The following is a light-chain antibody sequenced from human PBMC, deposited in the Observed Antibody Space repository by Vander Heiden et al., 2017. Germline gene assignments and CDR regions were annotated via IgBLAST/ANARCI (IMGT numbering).Light chain of an antibody. CDR2: GNS. CDR1: SSNIGAGYD. V-gene: IGLV1-40*01. CDR3: QSYDSSLSGSHVV. J-gene: IGLJ2*01. Sequence: QSVLTQPPSVSGAPGQRVTISCTGSSSNIGAGYDVHWYQQLPGTAPKLLIYGNSNRPSGVPDRLSGSKSGTSASLAITGLQAEDEADYYCQSYDSSLSGSHVVFGGGTKLTVL.